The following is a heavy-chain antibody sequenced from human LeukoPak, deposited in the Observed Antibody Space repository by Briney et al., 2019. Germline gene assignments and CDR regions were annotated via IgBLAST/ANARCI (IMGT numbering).Heavy chain of an antibody. J-gene: IGHJ2*01. CDR3: ARVGSPNIDWYEKVWYFDL. D-gene: IGHD3-9*01. V-gene: IGHV4-59*01. Sequence: SETLSLTCTVSGASISSFYWSWIRQPPGKGLEWIGFMYYSGSFYYNPSLKSRVTMSIDRSKNQFSLKMTSVTAADTAVYFCARVGSPNIDWYEKVWYFDLWGRGTLLTVSS. CDR2: MYYSGSF. CDR1: GASISSFY.